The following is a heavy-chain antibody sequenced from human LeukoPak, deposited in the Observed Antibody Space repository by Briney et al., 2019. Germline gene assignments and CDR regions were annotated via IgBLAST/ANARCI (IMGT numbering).Heavy chain of an antibody. J-gene: IGHJ4*02. V-gene: IGHV3-7*01. CDR1: GFTFSDYW. D-gene: IGHD3-16*01. CDR2: IIKDGSDK. Sequence: GGSLRLSCEGSGFTFSDYWMGWVRQAPGKGLEWVANIIKDGSDKYYVDFVKGRFSISRDNAKNSVYLQMSGLRVEDTAVYYCTRELWPADYWGQGILVTVSS. CDR3: TRELWPADY.